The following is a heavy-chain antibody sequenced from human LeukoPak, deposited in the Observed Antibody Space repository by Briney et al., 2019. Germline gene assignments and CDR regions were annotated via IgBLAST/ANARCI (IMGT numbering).Heavy chain of an antibody. V-gene: IGHV3-7*04. Sequence: PGGSLRLSCAASGFTFSNYWMSWVRQAPGKGLEWVANIHPEGNEKYHVDSVKGRFTISRDNAKNFLHLQMDSLRVEDTAVYYCARGDDFSGGYWGQGTLVTVSS. CDR3: ARGDDFSGGY. CDR1: GFTFSNYW. J-gene: IGHJ4*02. D-gene: IGHD3/OR15-3a*01. CDR2: IHPEGNEK.